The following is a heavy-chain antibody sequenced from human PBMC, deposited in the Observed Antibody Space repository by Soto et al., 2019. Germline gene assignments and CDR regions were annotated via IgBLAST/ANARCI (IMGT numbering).Heavy chain of an antibody. J-gene: IGHJ4*02. CDR1: GFTFSDYY. CDR2: ISSSSSYT. D-gene: IGHD3-3*01. CDR3: ARASSRPNPNPGVVIIDPYFDY. Sequence: GGSLRLSCAASGFTFSDYYMSWLRQAPGKGLEWVSYISSSSSYTNYADSVKGRFTISRDNAKNSLYLQMNSLRAEDTAVYYCARASSRPNPNPGVVIIDPYFDYWGQGTLVTVSS. V-gene: IGHV3-11*06.